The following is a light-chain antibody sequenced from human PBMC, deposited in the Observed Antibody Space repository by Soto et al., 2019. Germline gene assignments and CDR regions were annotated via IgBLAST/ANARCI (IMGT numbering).Light chain of an antibody. J-gene: IGKJ4*01. V-gene: IGKV3-15*01. Sequence: EIVMTQSPATLSVSPGKRATLSCRASQSISNNLAWYQQKPGQAPRLLIYGASTRAIGIPARFSGSGSGTEFTLTISSLQSEDFAVYYCQQYGDWPLTFGGETKVEIK. CDR1: QSISNN. CDR3: QQYGDWPLT. CDR2: GAS.